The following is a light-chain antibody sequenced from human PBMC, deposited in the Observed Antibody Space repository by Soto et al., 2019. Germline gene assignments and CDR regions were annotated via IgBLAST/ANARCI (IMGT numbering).Light chain of an antibody. CDR1: ESVGSA. CDR3: QPRDSWPLS. V-gene: IGKV3-11*01. Sequence: ENVLTQSPATLSLSPGEGATLSCRASESVGSALAWYQQKPGQPPRLLIYDVSGMSTGVPARFRGSGSWTDFTLTISSLEPEDFAVYYCQPRDSWPLSFGGGTKVEIK. CDR2: DVS. J-gene: IGKJ4*01.